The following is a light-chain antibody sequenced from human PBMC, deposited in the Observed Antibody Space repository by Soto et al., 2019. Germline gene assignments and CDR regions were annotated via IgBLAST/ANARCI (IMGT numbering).Light chain of an antibody. V-gene: IGKV1-39*01. Sequence: DIQMTQSPSSLSVSVGDSVTISCRASQRFSSYLDWYQQKPGKAPQLLIFASSSLQHGVPSRFSGSGSETDFTRTISRLQPEDFGTYYCQQTYTTPWTFGQGTKVEIK. CDR2: ASS. J-gene: IGKJ1*01. CDR3: QQTYTTPWT. CDR1: QRFSSY.